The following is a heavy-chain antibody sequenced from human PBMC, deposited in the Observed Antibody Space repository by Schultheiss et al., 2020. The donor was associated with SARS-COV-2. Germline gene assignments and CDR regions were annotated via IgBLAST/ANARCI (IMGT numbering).Heavy chain of an antibody. D-gene: IGHD6-13*01. CDR3: ARVLAAALKYYHYGMDV. V-gene: IGHV3-21*04. CDR2: ISSSSSYT. Sequence: GGSLRLSCAASGFTFSSYSMNWVRQAPGKGLEWVSSISSSSSYTNYADSVKGRFTISRDNAKNSLYLQMNSLRAEDTAVYYCARVLAAALKYYHYGMDVWGQGTTVTVSS. J-gene: IGHJ6*02. CDR1: GFTFSSYS.